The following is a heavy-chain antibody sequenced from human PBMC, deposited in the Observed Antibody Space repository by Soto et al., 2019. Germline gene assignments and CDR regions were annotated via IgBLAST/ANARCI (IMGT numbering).Heavy chain of an antibody. J-gene: IGHJ4*02. V-gene: IGHV4-39*01. CDR2: IDYNGVT. CDR1: GGSIYRSGYY. CDR3: GKVLVGATGHTDSDS. D-gene: IGHD2-15*01. Sequence: EPLSLTCTVSGGSIYRSGYYWGWIRQPPGGGLEWIGNIDYNGVTYSNPSLKSRVTISRDTSKNQFSLKLTSVTAADTALYYCGKVLVGATGHTDSDSWGPGTLVTVSS.